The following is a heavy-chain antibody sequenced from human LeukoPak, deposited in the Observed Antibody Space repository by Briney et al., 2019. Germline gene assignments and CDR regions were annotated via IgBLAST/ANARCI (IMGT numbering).Heavy chain of an antibody. CDR2: IKQDGNEK. J-gene: IGHJ6*04. CDR3: ARGGVDV. Sequence: PGGSLRLSCAASGFRFNTYWMSWVRQAPGKGLEWVANIKQDGNEKYYADSVKGRFTISRDNGKNSLDLQMNSLRAEDTALYYCARGGVDVWGKGTTVTISS. CDR1: GFRFNTYW. V-gene: IGHV3-7*01.